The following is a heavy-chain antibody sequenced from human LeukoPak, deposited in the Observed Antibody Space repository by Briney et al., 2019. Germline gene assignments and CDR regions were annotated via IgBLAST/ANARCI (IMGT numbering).Heavy chain of an antibody. Sequence: QAGGSLRLSCAASGFTFSSYAMSWVRQAPGKGLEWVSAISGSGGSTYYADSVKGRFTISRDNSKNTLYLQMNSLRAEDTAVYYCATSGTRGVINGHWGQGTLVTVSS. CDR2: ISGSGGST. CDR3: ATSGTRGVINGH. CDR1: GFTFSSYA. D-gene: IGHD3-10*01. J-gene: IGHJ4*02. V-gene: IGHV3-23*01.